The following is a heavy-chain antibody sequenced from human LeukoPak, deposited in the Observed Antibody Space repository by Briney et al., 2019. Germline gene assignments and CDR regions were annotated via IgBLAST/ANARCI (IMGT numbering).Heavy chain of an antibody. D-gene: IGHD2/OR15-2a*01. Sequence: GGSLRLSCAASGFTFSSYAMSWVRQAPGKGLEWVSAISGSGGSTSYADSVKGRFTISRDNSKNTLYLQMNSLRAEDTAVYYCAKPVADTYLGYFDYWGQGTLVTVSS. CDR3: AKPVADTYLGYFDY. CDR2: ISGSGGST. CDR1: GFTFSSYA. V-gene: IGHV3-23*01. J-gene: IGHJ4*02.